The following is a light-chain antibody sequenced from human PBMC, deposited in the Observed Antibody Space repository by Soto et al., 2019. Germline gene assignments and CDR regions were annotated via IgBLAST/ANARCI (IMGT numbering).Light chain of an antibody. CDR3: SSYTTSSIYV. J-gene: IGLJ1*01. Sequence: QSVLTQPASVSGSPGQSITISCTGTSSDVGAYNYASWYQQHPGKAPKLMIYDVSNRPSGVSSRFSGSKSGNTASLTFSGLQAEDEADYYCSSYTTSSIYVFGTGTKVTVL. V-gene: IGLV2-14*01. CDR2: DVS. CDR1: SSDVGAYNY.